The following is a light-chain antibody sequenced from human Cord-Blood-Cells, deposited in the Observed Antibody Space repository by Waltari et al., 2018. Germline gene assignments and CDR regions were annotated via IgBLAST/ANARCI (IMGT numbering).Light chain of an antibody. V-gene: IGLV2-14*01. Sequence: QSALTQPASVSGSPGQSITISCTGTSSDVGGYNYVSWYLQHPGKAPKLMIYDVSKRPSGVSTRFSGSASGTTASLTISGLQAEDEADYSCSSFKVFGGGTKLTVL. CDR3: SSFKV. J-gene: IGLJ2*01. CDR1: SSDVGGYNY. CDR2: DVS.